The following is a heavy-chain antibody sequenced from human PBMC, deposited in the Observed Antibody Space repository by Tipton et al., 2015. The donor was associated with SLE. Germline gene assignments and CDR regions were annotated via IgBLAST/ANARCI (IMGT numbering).Heavy chain of an antibody. V-gene: IGHV4-61*08. CDR1: GGSISSGGYY. D-gene: IGHD4-11*01. CDR3: ARDKGAYSPLRSDAFDI. CDR2: INHSVST. Sequence: TLSLTCTVSGGSISSGGYYWSWIRQPPGKGLGWIGEINHSVSTNYNPSLKSRVTISVDTSKNQFSLKLSSVTAADTAVYYCARDKGAYSPLRSDAFDIWGQGTMVTVSS. J-gene: IGHJ3*02.